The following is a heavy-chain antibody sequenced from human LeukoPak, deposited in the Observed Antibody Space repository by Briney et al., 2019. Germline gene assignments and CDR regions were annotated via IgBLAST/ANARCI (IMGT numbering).Heavy chain of an antibody. CDR2: IEQDGSEK. CDR3: ATTYNYYMDV. CDR1: GFTFSGYW. J-gene: IGHJ6*03. V-gene: IGHV3-7*01. Sequence: PGGSLRLSCAASGFTFSGYWMSWVRQAPGKGLEWVANIEQDGSEKYYVGSVKGRFTISRDNAKNSLYLQMNSLRAEDTAVYYCATTYNYYMDVWGKGTTVTVSS.